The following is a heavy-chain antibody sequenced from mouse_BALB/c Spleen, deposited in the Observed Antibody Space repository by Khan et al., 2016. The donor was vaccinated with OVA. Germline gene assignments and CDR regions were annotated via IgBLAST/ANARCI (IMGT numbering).Heavy chain of an antibody. D-gene: IGHD2-1*01. CDR2: INTYTGEA. Sequence: QIQLVQSGPELKKPGESVRISCKASVYTFTDYAVNWVKQAPGKGLMWMGWINTYTGEATYVDEFKGRFALPLENSSSTAHLQIYNLKNADTATYFFGRSRGNYRLDYWGQGTTLTVSS. V-gene: IGHV9-3-1*01. CDR3: GRSRGNYRLDY. J-gene: IGHJ2*01. CDR1: VYTFTDYA.